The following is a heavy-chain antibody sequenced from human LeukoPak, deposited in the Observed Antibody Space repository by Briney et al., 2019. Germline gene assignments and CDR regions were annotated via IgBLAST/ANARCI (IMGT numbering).Heavy chain of an antibody. CDR1: GYSFSYYW. J-gene: IGHJ4*02. CDR2: IYPGDSDT. CDR3: ARQDGNSKYYFDY. D-gene: IGHD1-1*01. V-gene: IGHV5-51*01. Sequence: GESLKISCKGSGYSFSYYWIGWVRQMPGKGLEWMGIIYPGDSDTRYRPSFQGQVTISVDKSISTAYLQWSSLKASDTAMYYCARQDGNSKYYFDYWGQGTLVTVSS.